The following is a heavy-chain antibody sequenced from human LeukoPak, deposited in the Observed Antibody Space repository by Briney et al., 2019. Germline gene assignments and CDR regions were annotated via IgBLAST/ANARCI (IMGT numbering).Heavy chain of an antibody. J-gene: IGHJ6*03. CDR2: ISSSGSTI. D-gene: IGHD1-14*01. V-gene: IGHV3-11*01. CDR1: GFTFSDYY. CDR3: AKPKESYYYYYYMDV. Sequence: GGSLRLSCAASGFTFSDYYMSWIRQAPGKGLEWVSYISSSGSTIYYADSVKGRFTISRDNSKNTLYLQMNSLRAEDTAVYYCAKPKESYYYYYYMDVWGKGTTVTVSS.